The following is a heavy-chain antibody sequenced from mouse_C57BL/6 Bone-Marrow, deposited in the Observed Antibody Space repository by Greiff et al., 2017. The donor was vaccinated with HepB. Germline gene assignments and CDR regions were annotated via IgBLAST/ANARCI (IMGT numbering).Heavy chain of an antibody. CDR3: ARRNWTGFAY. Sequence: EVQLVESGGGLVQPGGSLKLSCAASGFTFSDYYMYWVRQTPEKRLEWVAYISNGGGSTYYPDTVKGRFTISRDNAKNTLYLQMSRLKAEDTAMYYWARRNWTGFAYWGQGTLVTVSA. CDR2: ISNGGGST. J-gene: IGHJ3*01. CDR1: GFTFSDYY. D-gene: IGHD4-1*01. V-gene: IGHV5-12*01.